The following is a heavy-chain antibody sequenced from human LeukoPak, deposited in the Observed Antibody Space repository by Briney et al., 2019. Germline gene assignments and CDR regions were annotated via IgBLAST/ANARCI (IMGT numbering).Heavy chain of an antibody. D-gene: IGHD3-9*01. Sequence: GGSLRLSCAASGFAFSKNWVHCVRHAPGKGLLWVSRINSDGSSTSYADSVKARFTITRDNAKNTLYLQMNSLRAEDTALYYGASSDWYAAFDIWGQGTMVTVSS. J-gene: IGHJ3*02. CDR2: INSDGSST. CDR1: GFAFSKNW. CDR3: ASSDWYAAFDI. V-gene: IGHV3-74*01.